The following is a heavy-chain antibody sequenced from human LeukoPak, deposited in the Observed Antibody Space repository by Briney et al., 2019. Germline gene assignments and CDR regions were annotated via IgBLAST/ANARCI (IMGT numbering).Heavy chain of an antibody. CDR3: AKPGIAVAGAWFGAFDI. CDR1: GFTFSSYS. J-gene: IGHJ3*02. Sequence: GGSLRLSCAASGFTFSSYSMNWVRQAPGKGLEWVSYISSSGSTIYYADSVKGRFTISRDNAKNSLYLQMNSLRAEDTAVYYCAKPGIAVAGAWFGAFDIWDQGTMVTVSS. CDR2: ISSSGSTI. D-gene: IGHD6-19*01. V-gene: IGHV3-48*04.